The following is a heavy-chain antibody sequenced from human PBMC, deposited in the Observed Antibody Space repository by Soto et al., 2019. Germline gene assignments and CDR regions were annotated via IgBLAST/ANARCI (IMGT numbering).Heavy chain of an antibody. CDR3: ARREDTVAF. J-gene: IGHJ4*02. Sequence: QVQLQESGPGLVKPSETLSLTCAVSGVSIINNYWTWIRQPAGKGLEWLGRVYSSGRTTYNPSLKSRLTMAVDTSKNKFSLHLSSVTAADTAVYYCARREDTVAFWGQGMLVTVSS. V-gene: IGHV4-4*07. CDR2: VYSSGRT. CDR1: GVSIINNY.